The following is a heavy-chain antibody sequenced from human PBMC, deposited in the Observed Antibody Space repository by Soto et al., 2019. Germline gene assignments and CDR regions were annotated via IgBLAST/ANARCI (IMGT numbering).Heavy chain of an antibody. Sequence: SETLSLTCTVSGGSIRGYYWSWIRQSPGKGLEWIGYIHYSGSTNYNPSLKSRVTISVDTSKNQLSLKLSSVTAADTAVYYCARGSAAATKSPFDYWGQGTLVTVS. CDR2: IHYSGST. D-gene: IGHD6-13*01. CDR3: ARGSAAATKSPFDY. CDR1: GGSIRGYY. J-gene: IGHJ4*02. V-gene: IGHV4-59*01.